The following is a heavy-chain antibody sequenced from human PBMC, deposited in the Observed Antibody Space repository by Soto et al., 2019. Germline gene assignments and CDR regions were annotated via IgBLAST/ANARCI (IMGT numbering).Heavy chain of an antibody. CDR2: VSATGATT. V-gene: IGHV3-23*01. CDR1: GFTFSYYA. Sequence: EVQLLESGGGLVQTGGSLRLSCADSGFTFSYYAMNWVRQAPGKGLEWVAHVSATGATTHYADSVNGRFTISRDNSKNTLFLQMNSLRAEDTALYYCARDPDAYLSLWGYDYWGQGTLVTASS. D-gene: IGHD3-16*01. J-gene: IGHJ4*02. CDR3: ARDPDAYLSLWGYDY.